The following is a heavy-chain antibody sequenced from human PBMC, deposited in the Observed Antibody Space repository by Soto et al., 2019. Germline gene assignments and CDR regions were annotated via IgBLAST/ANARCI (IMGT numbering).Heavy chain of an antibody. CDR1: GGSISSGGYY. J-gene: IGHJ4*02. Sequence: SETLSLTCTVSGGSISSGGYYWSWIRQHPGKGLEWIGYIYYSGSTYYNPSLKSRVTISVDTSKNQFSLKLSSVTAADTAVYYCATHGGAMAGTVTHFDYWGQGTLVTVSS. V-gene: IGHV4-31*03. D-gene: IGHD6-19*01. CDR3: ATHGGAMAGTVTHFDY. CDR2: IYYSGST.